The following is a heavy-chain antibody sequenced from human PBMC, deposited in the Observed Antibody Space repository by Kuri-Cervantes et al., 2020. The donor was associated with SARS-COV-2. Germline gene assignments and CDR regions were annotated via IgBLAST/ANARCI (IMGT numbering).Heavy chain of an antibody. Sequence: SEILCFTCTVSGGSISSYYWSWIRQPPGKGLEWIGYIYYSGSTNYNPSLKSRVTISVDTSKNQFSLKLSSVTAADTAVYYCARALWSGYCTFDIWGQGTMVTVSS. CDR2: IYYSGST. J-gene: IGHJ3*02. CDR1: GGSISSYY. D-gene: IGHD3-3*01. CDR3: ARALWSGYCTFDI. V-gene: IGHV4-59*01.